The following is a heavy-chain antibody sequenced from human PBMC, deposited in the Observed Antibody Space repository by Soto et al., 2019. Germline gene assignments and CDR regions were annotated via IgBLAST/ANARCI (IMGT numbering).Heavy chain of an antibody. D-gene: IGHD4-17*01. J-gene: IGHJ4*02. CDR3: ANNDYGDVEFDY. CDR1: GFTFSSYW. CDR2: INSDGSST. Sequence: EVQLVESGGGLVQPGGSLRLSCAASGFTFSSYWMHWVRQAPGKGLVWVSRINSDGSSTSYADSVKGRLNLSRDNAKNTLYLQMNSLRAEDTAVYYCANNDYGDVEFDYWGQGTLVTVSS. V-gene: IGHV3-74*01.